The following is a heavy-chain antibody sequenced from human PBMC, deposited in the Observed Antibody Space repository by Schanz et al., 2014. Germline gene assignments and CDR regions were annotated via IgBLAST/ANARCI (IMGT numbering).Heavy chain of an antibody. CDR3: ARDTTWRLDL. CDR2: IYYSGST. D-gene: IGHD1-1*01. Sequence: QVQLQESGPGLVKPSQTLSLTCTVSGGSISSGGYYWSWIRQHPGKGLEWIGYIYYSGSTYYNPSLKSRVPISVATSKTHFSLTLTSLTAADTAVYYCARDTTWRLDLWGRGTLVTVSS. J-gene: IGHJ2*01. CDR1: GGSISSGGYY. V-gene: IGHV4-31*03.